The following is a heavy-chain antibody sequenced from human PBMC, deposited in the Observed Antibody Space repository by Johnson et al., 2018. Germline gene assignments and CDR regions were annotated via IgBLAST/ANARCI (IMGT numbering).Heavy chain of an antibody. CDR3: ASLDYGAYYAFDI. Sequence: QVQLVESGAEVKKPGASVKVSCKASGYTFTSYDINWVRQATGQGLEWMGWMNPNSGNTGYAQKFQGRVTMTRNTSISTAYMELSSLSSEDPAVYYWASLDYGAYYAFDIWGQGTMVTVSS. CDR2: MNPNSGNT. V-gene: IGHV1-8*01. CDR1: GYTFTSYD. J-gene: IGHJ3*02. D-gene: IGHD4-17*01.